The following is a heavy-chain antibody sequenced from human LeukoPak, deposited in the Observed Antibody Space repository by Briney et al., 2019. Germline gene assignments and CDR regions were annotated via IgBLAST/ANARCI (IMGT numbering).Heavy chain of an antibody. CDR3: VRQPSGSPGDY. J-gene: IGHJ4*02. CDR2: IYNSGSA. V-gene: IGHV4-39*01. D-gene: IGHD1-26*01. Sequence: PSETLSLTCSVSGGSMSSINYYWGWIRQPPGKGLEWIAYIYNSGSANYNPSLNSRVTMSVDTSNNQFSLKLSSVTAADTAVYYCVRQPSGSPGDYWGQGALVTVCS. CDR1: GGSMSSINYY.